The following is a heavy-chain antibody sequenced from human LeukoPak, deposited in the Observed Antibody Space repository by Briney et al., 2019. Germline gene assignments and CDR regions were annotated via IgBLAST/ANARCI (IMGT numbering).Heavy chain of an antibody. CDR1: GFTFSYYS. Sequence: GGSLRLSCAASGFTFSYYSMNWVRQAPGKGLEWVSYISSSSGTIHYADSVKGRFTISRDNAQNSLYLQMNSLRDEDTAVYYCARDRRNYYDSSGYYDYWGQGTLVTVSS. J-gene: IGHJ4*02. D-gene: IGHD3-22*01. CDR2: ISSSSGTI. V-gene: IGHV3-48*02. CDR3: ARDRRNYYDSSGYYDY.